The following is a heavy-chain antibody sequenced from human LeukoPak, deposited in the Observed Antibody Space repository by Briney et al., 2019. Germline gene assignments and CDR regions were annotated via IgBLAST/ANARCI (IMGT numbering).Heavy chain of an antibody. CDR1: GGSISSYY. CDR3: VRFATDDAFDI. D-gene: IGHD1-26*01. CDR2: IYYSGST. Sequence: SETLSLTCTVSGGSISSYYWSWIRQPPGKGLEWIGYIYYSGSTNYNPSLKSRVTISVDTSKNQFSLKLSSVTAADTAVYYCVRFATDDAFDIWGQGTMVTVSS. V-gene: IGHV4-59*01. J-gene: IGHJ3*02.